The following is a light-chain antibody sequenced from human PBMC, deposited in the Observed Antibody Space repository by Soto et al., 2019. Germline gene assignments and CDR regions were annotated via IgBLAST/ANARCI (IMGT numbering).Light chain of an antibody. CDR2: GTS. V-gene: IGKV3-20*01. CDR1: QSLSSDF. J-gene: IGKJ1*01. CDR3: QQYSTSRT. Sequence: EIVLTQSPGTLSLSPGERATLSCRASQSLSSDFLAWYQQKPGQAPKLLIYGTSSRATGIPDRFSGSGSGTDFTLTISRLEPEDFAVYYCQQYSTSRTFGQGTKWIS.